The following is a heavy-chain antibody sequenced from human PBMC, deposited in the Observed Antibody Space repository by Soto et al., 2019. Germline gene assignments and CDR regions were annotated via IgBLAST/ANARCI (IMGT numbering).Heavy chain of an antibody. J-gene: IGHJ2*01. CDR3: EGGIRATVPVSAFLLNRSSDL. V-gene: IGHV3-66*01. D-gene: IGHD1-26*01. Sequence: PGQGLEWVSVIYSGGSIYYADSVKGRFTISRDNSKNTLYLQMNSLRAEDTFVFQAEGGIRATVPVSAFLLNRSSDL. CDR2: IYSGGSI.